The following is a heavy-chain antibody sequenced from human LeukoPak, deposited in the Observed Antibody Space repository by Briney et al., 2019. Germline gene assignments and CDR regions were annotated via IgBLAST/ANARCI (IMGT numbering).Heavy chain of an antibody. CDR2: IYPGDSET. CDR3: ARKSRADY. CDR1: XYXXXTXX. J-gene: IGHJ4*02. Sequence: GESLKISCKGSXYXXXTXXIXXXXXXPXXXLEWXGIIYPGDSETRYXPXFQGQVTISADQSIRTAYLQWSRLKASYTAMYYCARKSRADYWGQGTLVTVSS. V-gene: IGHV5-51*01.